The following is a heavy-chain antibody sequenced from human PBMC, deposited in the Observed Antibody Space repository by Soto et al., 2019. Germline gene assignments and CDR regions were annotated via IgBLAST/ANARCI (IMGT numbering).Heavy chain of an antibody. CDR3: ARGGAIVLMVYAETLDAFDI. J-gene: IGHJ3*02. Sequence: SDTLSLTCAVYGGSFSGXYWSWIRQPPGKGLEWIGEINHSGSTNYNPSLKSRVAISVDTSKNQFSLKLSSVTAADTAVYYCARGGAIVLMVYAETLDAFDIWGQGTMVTVSS. CDR1: GGSFSGXY. CDR2: INHSGST. D-gene: IGHD2-8*01. V-gene: IGHV4-34*01.